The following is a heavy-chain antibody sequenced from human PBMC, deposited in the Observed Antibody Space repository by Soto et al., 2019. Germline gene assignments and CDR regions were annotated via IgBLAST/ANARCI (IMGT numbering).Heavy chain of an antibody. V-gene: IGHV4-39*01. D-gene: IGHD1-26*01. CDR2: IYYSGST. CDR1: GGSISSSSYY. Sequence: SETLSLTCTVSGGSISSSSYYWGWIRQPPGKGLEWIGSIYYSGSTYYNPSLKSRVTISVDTSKNQFSLKLSPVTAADTAVYYCARLTSYIKVGVHWFDPWGQGTLVTVSS. J-gene: IGHJ5*02. CDR3: ARLTSYIKVGVHWFDP.